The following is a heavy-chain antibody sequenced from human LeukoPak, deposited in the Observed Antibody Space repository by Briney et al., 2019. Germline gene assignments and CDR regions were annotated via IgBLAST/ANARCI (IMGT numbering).Heavy chain of an antibody. CDR2: IYSGGST. Sequence: PGGSLRLSCAASGFTVSSNYMSWVRQAPGKGLEWVSVIYSGGSTYYADSVKGRFTISRDNSKNTLYLQMNSLRAEDTAVYYCASNIWDVAARPKYYFDYWGQGTLVTVSS. V-gene: IGHV3-53*01. CDR3: ASNIWDVAARPKYYFDY. D-gene: IGHD6-6*01. CDR1: GFTVSSNY. J-gene: IGHJ4*02.